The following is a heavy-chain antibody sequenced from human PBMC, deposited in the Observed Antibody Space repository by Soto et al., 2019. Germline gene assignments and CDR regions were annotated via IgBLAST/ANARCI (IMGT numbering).Heavy chain of an antibody. V-gene: IGHV1-18*01. J-gene: IGHJ4*02. CDR1: GYTFTSYG. D-gene: IGHD6-19*01. Sequence: ASVKVSCKASGYTFTSYGISWVRQAPEQGLEWMGWINAYNGNTNYAQKLQGRVTMTTDTSTSTAYMELRSLRSDDTAVFYCARDPVAGTYFDYWGQGTLVTVSS. CDR3: ARDPVAGTYFDY. CDR2: INAYNGNT.